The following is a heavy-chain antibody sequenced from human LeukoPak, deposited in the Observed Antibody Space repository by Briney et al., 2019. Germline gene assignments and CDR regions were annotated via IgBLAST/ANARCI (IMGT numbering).Heavy chain of an antibody. CDR2: IYYSGST. CDR1: GGSISSYY. Sequence: SETLSLTCTVSGGSISSYYWSWIRQPQGKGLEWIGYIYYSGSTNYNPSLKSRVTISVDTSKNQFSLKLSSVTAADTAVYYCARAVDSTLGGAYYYMDVWGKGTTVTVSS. CDR3: ARAVDSTLGGAYYYMDV. J-gene: IGHJ6*03. V-gene: IGHV4-59*08. D-gene: IGHD2-2*01.